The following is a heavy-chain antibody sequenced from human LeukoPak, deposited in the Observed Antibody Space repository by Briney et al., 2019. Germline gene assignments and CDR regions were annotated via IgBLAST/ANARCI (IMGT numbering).Heavy chain of an antibody. CDR3: AKVEYSSNIPQH. CDR1: GFTFGDYA. CDR2: ISGSGGST. J-gene: IGHJ1*01. D-gene: IGHD6-6*01. V-gene: IGHV3-23*01. Sequence: GGSLRLSCTTSGFTFGDYAMSWFRQAPGKGLEWVSSISGSGGSTYYADSVKGRFTISRDNSKNTQYLQMNSLRAEDTAVYYCAKVEYSSNIPQHWGQGTLVTVSS.